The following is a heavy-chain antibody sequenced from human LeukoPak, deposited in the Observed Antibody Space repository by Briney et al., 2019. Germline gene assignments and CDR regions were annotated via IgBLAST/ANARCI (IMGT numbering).Heavy chain of an antibody. D-gene: IGHD3-3*01. CDR3: ARGDYDFWSGYYANWFDP. V-gene: IGHV1-69*05. J-gene: IGHJ5*02. CDR1: GGTFSSYA. CDR2: IIPIFGTA. Sequence: ASVKVFCKASGGTFSSYAISWVRQAPGQGLEWMGRIIPIFGTANYAQKFQGRVTITTDESTSTAYMELSSLRSEDTAVYYCARGDYDFWSGYYANWFDPWGQGTLVTVSS.